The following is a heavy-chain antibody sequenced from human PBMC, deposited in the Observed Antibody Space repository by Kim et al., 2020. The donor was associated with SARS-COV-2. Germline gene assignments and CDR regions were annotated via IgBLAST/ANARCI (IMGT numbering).Heavy chain of an antibody. V-gene: IGHV3-53*01. J-gene: IGHJ3*02. Sequence: DAVKRRFTISRDNSKNTLYLQMNSLRAEDTAVYYCARGGRDGYNFHAFDIWGQGTMVTVSS. CDR3: ARGGRDGYNFHAFDI. D-gene: IGHD5-12*01.